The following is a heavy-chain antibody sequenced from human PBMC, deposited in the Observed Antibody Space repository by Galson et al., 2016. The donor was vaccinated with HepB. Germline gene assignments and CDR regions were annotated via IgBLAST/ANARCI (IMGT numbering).Heavy chain of an antibody. CDR3: ARADGFNTPFFDS. J-gene: IGHJ4*02. D-gene: IGHD5-24*01. V-gene: IGHV3-21*01. CDR1: GFTLSNYR. CDR2: ISSSSVYI. Sequence: SLRLSCAVSGFTLSNYRIDWVRQAPGKGLEWVSCISSSSVYIWYADSVRGRFTNSRDNAKNSLYLQMDSLTAEDTAAYYCARADGFNTPFFDSWGQGTLVTVSS.